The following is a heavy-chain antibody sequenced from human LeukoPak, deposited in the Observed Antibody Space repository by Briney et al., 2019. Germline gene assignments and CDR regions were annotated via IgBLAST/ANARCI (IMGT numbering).Heavy chain of an antibody. CDR1: GYTLTELS. V-gene: IGHV1-24*01. D-gene: IGHD6-13*01. CDR3: ATGTRAAGPSHTGIKDY. Sequence: ASVKVSCKVSGYTLTELSMHWVRPAPGKGLEWMGGFDPEDGETIYAQKFQGRVTMTEDTSTDTAYMELSSLRSEDTAVYYCATGTRAAGPSHTGIKDYWGQGTLVTVSS. J-gene: IGHJ4*02. CDR2: FDPEDGET.